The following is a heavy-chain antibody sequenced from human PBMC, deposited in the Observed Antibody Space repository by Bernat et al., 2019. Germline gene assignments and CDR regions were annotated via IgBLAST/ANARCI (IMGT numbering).Heavy chain of an antibody. V-gene: IGHV3-23*01. CDR1: GFTFSSYA. CDR2: ISGSGGST. Sequence: EVQLLESGGGLVQPGGSLRLSCAASGFTFSSYAMSWVRQAPGKGLEWVSAISGSGGSTYYADSVKGRFTISRDNSKNTLYLQMNSLRAEDTAVYYCAKDQTPVVVVGADAFDIWGQGTMVTVSS. D-gene: IGHD2-15*01. J-gene: IGHJ3*02. CDR3: AKDQTPVVVVGADAFDI.